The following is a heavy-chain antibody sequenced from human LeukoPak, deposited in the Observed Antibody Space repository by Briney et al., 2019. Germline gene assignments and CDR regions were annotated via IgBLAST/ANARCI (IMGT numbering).Heavy chain of an antibody. J-gene: IGHJ6*02. CDR3: ARSTDSWTNYYGMDV. Sequence: PGGSLRLSCADSGFTFSSHWMHWVRQAPGKGLVWVSRIKYDASSTSYADSVKGRFTISRDNAKNTLYLQMNSLRAEDTAVYYCARSTDSWTNYYGMDVWGQGTTVTVSS. CDR2: IKYDASST. D-gene: IGHD3/OR15-3a*01. V-gene: IGHV3-74*01. CDR1: GFTFSSHW.